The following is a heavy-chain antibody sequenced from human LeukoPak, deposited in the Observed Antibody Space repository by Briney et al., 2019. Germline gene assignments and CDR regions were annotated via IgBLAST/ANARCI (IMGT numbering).Heavy chain of an antibody. CDR2: ISTSGSTI. J-gene: IGHJ6*02. CDR3: AKDLDNWNAVDV. D-gene: IGHD1-1*01. Sequence: PGGSLRLSCAASGFTFSNYAMNWVRQAPGKGLKWVSFISTSGSTIYYADSVKGRFTISRDNAKNSLYLQMNSLRDEDTAVYYCAKDLDNWNAVDVWGRGATVTVSS. V-gene: IGHV3-48*02. CDR1: GFTFSNYA.